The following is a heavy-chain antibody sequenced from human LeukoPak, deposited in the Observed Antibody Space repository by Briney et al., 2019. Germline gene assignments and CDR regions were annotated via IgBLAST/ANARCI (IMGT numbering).Heavy chain of an antibody. CDR2: IHPSGSA. D-gene: IGHD5-24*01. V-gene: IGHV4-59*01. CDR1: GGSISSYY. CDR3: ARGIDAYKVAY. J-gene: IGHJ4*02. Sequence: SETLSLTCTVSGGSISSYYWSWIRQPPGKGLEWIGCIHPSGSAHYNPSLKNRVTISLDTSSNRFFLNINSVAAADTALYYCARGIDAYKVAYWGQGTLVTASS.